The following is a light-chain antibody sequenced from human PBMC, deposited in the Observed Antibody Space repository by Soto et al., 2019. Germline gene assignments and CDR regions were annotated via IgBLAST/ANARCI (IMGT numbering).Light chain of an antibody. V-gene: IGKV1-39*01. CDR1: QSISSY. CDR3: QQSYSTPPT. J-gene: IGKJ4*01. CDR2: AAS. Sequence: DIQMPQSPSSLSASVGDRVTITCRASQSISSYLNWHQQKPGKAPKLLIYAASSLQSGVPSRFSGSGSGTDFTLTISSLQPEDFATYYCQQSYSTPPTFGGGTKVDIK.